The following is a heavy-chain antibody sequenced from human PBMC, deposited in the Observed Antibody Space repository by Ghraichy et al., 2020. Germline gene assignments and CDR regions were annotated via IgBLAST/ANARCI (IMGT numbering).Heavy chain of an antibody. CDR1: GFTFSNYA. J-gene: IGHJ4*02. CDR2: ISGDGGST. CDR3: ARGRGGYCDGDCSSRILDY. Sequence: GESLNISCAASGFTFSNYAMSWVRQAPGKGLEWVLIISGDGGSTHDADSVKGRFTISRDNSKKMLSLQMNSLRADDTAVYYCARGRGGYCDGDCSSRILDYWGQGILVTVSS. V-gene: IGHV3-23*01. D-gene: IGHD2-21*01.